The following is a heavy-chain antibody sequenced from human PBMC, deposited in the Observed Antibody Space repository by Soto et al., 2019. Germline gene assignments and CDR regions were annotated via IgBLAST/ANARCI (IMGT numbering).Heavy chain of an antibody. Sequence: PSETLSLTCTVSGGSISSYYWSWIRQPPGKGLEWIGYMYNTGSTIYNPSLKSRVTISVDTSKNQFSLKLNSVTAADTAVYYCARDLWGYCGADCYPLDVWGQGTTVTLSS. CDR1: GGSISSYY. J-gene: IGHJ6*02. CDR3: ARDLWGYCGADCYPLDV. CDR2: MYNTGST. D-gene: IGHD2-21*02. V-gene: IGHV4-59*01.